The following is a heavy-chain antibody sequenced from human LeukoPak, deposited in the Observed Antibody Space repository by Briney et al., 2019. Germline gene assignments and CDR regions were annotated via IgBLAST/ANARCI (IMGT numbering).Heavy chain of an antibody. CDR3: ARQSGAAIPFVY. V-gene: IGHV3-73*01. Sequence: GGSLRLSCAASGFTFSRSNMNWVRQAPGKGLEWVGHIKSKGNSHPTASAASLKGRFTISRDDSKSTAYLQMNSVQIEDTAMYYCARQSGAAIPFVYWGQGTLVTVSS. D-gene: IGHD1-26*01. CDR2: IKSKGNSHPT. CDR1: GFTFSRSN. J-gene: IGHJ4*02.